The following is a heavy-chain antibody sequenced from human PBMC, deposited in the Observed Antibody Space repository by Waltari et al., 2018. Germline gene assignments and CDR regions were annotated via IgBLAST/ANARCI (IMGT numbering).Heavy chain of an antibody. V-gene: IGHV1-24*01. D-gene: IGHD2-21*02. CDR1: GYGPDKLS. J-gene: IGHJ4*02. CDR2: FDPELRKT. Sequence: QVHLVQSGAAVKNPGASVNVPCKVSGYGPDKLSIHWVGKAPGKGLEWMGGFDPELRKTIYARKFQGRVTMTEDTATDTAYLDLTSLRSDDTAVYYCATEGGVTGFDDWGQGTLVTVSS. CDR3: ATEGGVTGFDD.